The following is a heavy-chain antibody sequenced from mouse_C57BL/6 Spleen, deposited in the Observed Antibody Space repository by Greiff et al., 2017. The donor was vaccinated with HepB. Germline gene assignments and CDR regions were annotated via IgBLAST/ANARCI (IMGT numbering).Heavy chain of an antibody. V-gene: IGHV1-80*01. D-gene: IGHD1-1*01. CDR2: IYPGDGDT. Sequence: VQLKQSGAELVKPGASVKISCKASGYAFSSYWMNWVKQRPGKGLEWIGQIYPGDGDTNYNGKFKGKATLTADKSSSTAYMQLSSLTSEDSAVYFCASSPYYYGSSPWYFDVWGTGTTVTVSS. CDR1: GYAFSSYW. CDR3: ASSPYYYGSSPWYFDV. J-gene: IGHJ1*03.